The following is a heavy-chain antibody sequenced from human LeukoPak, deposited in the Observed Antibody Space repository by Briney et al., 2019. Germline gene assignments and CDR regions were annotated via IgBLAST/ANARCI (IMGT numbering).Heavy chain of an antibody. J-gene: IGHJ4*02. D-gene: IGHD3-3*01. CDR3: AKPLTGFWSMGN. CDR2: ISGRGGST. V-gene: IGHV3-23*01. CDR1: GFTFRSYA. Sequence: GGSLRLSCAASGFTFRSYAMSWVRQAPGKGLEWVSAISGRGGSTYYADSVKGRFTISRDNSKNTLYLQMNSLRAEDTAVYYCAKPLTGFWSMGNGGQGTLVTVSA.